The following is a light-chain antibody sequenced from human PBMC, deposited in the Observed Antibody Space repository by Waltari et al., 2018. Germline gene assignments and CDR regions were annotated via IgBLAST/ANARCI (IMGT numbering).Light chain of an antibody. Sequence: DIQMTQSPSSLSASVGDTVTITCRASQAIGNYLNWFQQKPGKAPKLLIYAATTLQSGVPSRFSGSGSETEFTLTINSLQPEDFATYYCLQHDSYPLTFGGGTKVEIK. CDR3: LQHDSYPLT. CDR2: AAT. V-gene: IGKV1-17*01. J-gene: IGKJ4*01. CDR1: QAIGNY.